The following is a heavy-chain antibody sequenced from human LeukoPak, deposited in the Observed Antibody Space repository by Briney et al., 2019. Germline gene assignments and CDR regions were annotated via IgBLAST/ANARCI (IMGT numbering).Heavy chain of an antibody. CDR1: GGSVSSDSYF. Sequence: SETLSLTCAVSGGSVSSDSYFWTWIRQPPGKGLEWIGYIYYSGSTNYNPSLKSRVTISLDTSKSQISLKLSSVTAADTAVYYCARGQRRLQDYWGQGTLVTVSS. J-gene: IGHJ4*02. V-gene: IGHV4-61*01. CDR3: ARGQRRLQDY. CDR2: IYYSGST.